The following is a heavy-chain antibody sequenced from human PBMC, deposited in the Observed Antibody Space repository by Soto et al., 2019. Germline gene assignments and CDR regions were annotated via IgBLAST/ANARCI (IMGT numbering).Heavy chain of an antibody. CDR1: GFTFSSYD. Sequence: VGSVRLSCAASGFTFSSYDMHWVRQATGKGLEWVSAIGTAGDPYYPGSVKGRFTISRENAKNSLYLQMNSLRAGDTAVYYCARVSGNGAFDIWGQGTMVTVSS. CDR2: IGTAGDP. D-gene: IGHD2-15*01. V-gene: IGHV3-13*05. J-gene: IGHJ3*02. CDR3: ARVSGNGAFDI.